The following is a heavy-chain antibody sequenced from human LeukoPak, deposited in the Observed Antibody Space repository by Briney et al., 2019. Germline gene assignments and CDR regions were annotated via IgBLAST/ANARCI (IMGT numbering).Heavy chain of an antibody. V-gene: IGHV1-2*02. Sequence: ASVKVSCKASGYTFIGYYMHWVRQAPGQGLELMGWINPNSGGTNYAQKFRGRVTMTRDTSISTAYMELSRLRSDDTAVYYCARDPGASIAAGRGYDYWGQGTLVTVSS. CDR1: GYTFIGYY. J-gene: IGHJ4*02. CDR2: INPNSGGT. CDR3: ARDPGASIAAGRGYDY. D-gene: IGHD6-13*01.